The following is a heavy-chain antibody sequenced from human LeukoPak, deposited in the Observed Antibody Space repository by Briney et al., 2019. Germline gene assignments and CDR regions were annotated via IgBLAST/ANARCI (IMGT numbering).Heavy chain of an antibody. J-gene: IGHJ5*02. CDR3: AKGDSVYPQHPGSWFDP. V-gene: IGHV3-23*01. CDR1: GFTFSSYG. CDR2: ISGSGGST. D-gene: IGHD2-8*01. Sequence: GGSLRLSCAASGFTFSSYGMSWVRQAPGKGLEWVSAISGSGGSTYYADSVKGRFTISRDNSKNTLYLQMNSLRAEDTAVYYCAKGDSVYPQHPGSWFDPWGQGTLVTVSS.